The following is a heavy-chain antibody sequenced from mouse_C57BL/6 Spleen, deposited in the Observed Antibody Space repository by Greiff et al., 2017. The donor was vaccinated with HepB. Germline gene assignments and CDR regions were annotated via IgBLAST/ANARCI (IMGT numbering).Heavy chain of an antibody. CDR2: IDPSDSYT. D-gene: IGHD2-5*01. CDR1: GYTFTSYW. Sequence: QVQLQQPGAELVKPGASVKLSCKASGYTFTSYWMQWVKQRPGQGLEWIGEIDPSDSYTNYNQKFKGKATLTVATYSSTAYMQLSSLTSEDSAVYYCAIGSAYYSNYYAMDYWGQGTSVTVSS. V-gene: IGHV1-50*01. CDR3: AIGSAYYSNYYAMDY. J-gene: IGHJ4*01.